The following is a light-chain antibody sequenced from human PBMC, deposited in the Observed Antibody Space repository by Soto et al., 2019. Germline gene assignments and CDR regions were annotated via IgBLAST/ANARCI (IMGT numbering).Light chain of an antibody. J-gene: IGKJ4*01. CDR1: HSGNNNY. CDR3: QQYGSSPLT. V-gene: IGKV3-20*01. CDR2: RAY. Sequence: EIVLTQSPGTLYLSPGERATLSCRASHSGNNNYLAWHQQKPGQAPRLLIYRAYIRATAIPDRFSGSGSGTDFTLTISRLEPEDVAIYYCQQYGSSPLTFVGGTNVVI.